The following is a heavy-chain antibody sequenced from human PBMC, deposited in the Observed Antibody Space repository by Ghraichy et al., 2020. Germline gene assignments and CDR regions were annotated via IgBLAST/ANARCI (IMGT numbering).Heavy chain of an antibody. CDR2: ISGSGGST. J-gene: IGHJ4*02. Sequence: GGSLRLSCAASGFTFSSYAMSWVRQAPGKGLEWVSAISGSGGSTYYADSVKGRFTISRDNSKNTLYLQMNSLRAEDTAVYYCAKGWGVGSGSGYYYYFDYWGQGTLVTVSS. D-gene: IGHD3-22*01. CDR3: AKGWGVGSGSGYYYYFDY. CDR1: GFTFSSYA. V-gene: IGHV3-23*01.